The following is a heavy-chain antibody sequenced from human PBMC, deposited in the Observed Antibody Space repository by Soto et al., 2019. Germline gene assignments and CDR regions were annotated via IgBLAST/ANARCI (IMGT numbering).Heavy chain of an antibody. CDR1: GFSFSRYG. CDR3: ARDRDIVLVPSAMSDWFDP. D-gene: IGHD2-2*01. CDR2: IWFDGSNK. J-gene: IGHJ5*02. Sequence: GGSLRLSCATSGFSFSRYGMHWVRQAPGKGLEWVAIIWFDGSNKYYAESVKGRFTISRDNSKNTLYLQMNSLRVEDTAVYYCARDRDIVLVPSAMSDWFDPWGQGTLVTVSS. V-gene: IGHV3-33*01.